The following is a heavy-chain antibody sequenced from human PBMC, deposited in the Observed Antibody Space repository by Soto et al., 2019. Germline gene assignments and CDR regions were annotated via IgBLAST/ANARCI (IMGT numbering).Heavy chain of an antibody. J-gene: IGHJ4*02. CDR1: GFTFSSYG. CDR2: ISNDGSNR. Sequence: QVQLVESGGGVVQPGRSLRLSCAASGFTFSSYGMHWVRQAPGKGLEWVAVISNDGSNRYYADSVKGRFTISRDYSKNTGYLQMNSLRAEDTAVYHCAKASSHYGSGSYYTIDYWGQGTLVTVSS. V-gene: IGHV3-30*18. CDR3: AKASSHYGSGSYYTIDY. D-gene: IGHD3-10*01.